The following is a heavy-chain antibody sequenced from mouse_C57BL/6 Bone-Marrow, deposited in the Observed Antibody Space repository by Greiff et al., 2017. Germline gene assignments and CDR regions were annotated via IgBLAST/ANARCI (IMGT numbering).Heavy chain of an antibody. Sequence: QVQLKQPGAELVMPGASVTLSCKASGYTFTSYWMHWVKQRPGQGLEWIGEIDPSDSYTNYNQKFKGKSTLTVDKSSSTAYMQLSSLTSEDSAVYYCAREGGYDYDVTWFAYWGQGTLVTVSA. CDR3: AREGGYDYDVTWFAY. CDR2: IDPSDSYT. V-gene: IGHV1-69*01. D-gene: IGHD2-4*01. CDR1: GYTFTSYW. J-gene: IGHJ3*01.